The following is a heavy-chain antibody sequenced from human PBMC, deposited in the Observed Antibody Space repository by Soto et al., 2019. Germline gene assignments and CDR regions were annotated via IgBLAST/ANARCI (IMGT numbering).Heavy chain of an antibody. Sequence: PSETLSLTCTVSGGSISSGDYYWSWIRQPPGKGLEWIGYIYYSGSTYYNPSLKSRVTISVDTSKNQFSLKLSSVTAADTAVYYCARGYYYDSSGYSYYFDYWGQGTLVTVSS. D-gene: IGHD3-22*01. J-gene: IGHJ4*02. V-gene: IGHV4-30-4*01. CDR1: GGSISSGDYY. CDR2: IYYSGST. CDR3: ARGYYYDSSGYSYYFDY.